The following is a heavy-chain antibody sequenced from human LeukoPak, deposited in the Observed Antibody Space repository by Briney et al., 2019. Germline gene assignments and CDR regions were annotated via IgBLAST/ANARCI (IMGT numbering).Heavy chain of an antibody. CDR1: GLTSDDYG. Sequence: RPGRSPRLSCAASGLTSDDYGMSWVRPAPGKGLEWVSGINWNGGSTGYTDSVKGRFTISRDNAKNSLYLQMNSLTAEDTALYYCARPQAATAQGPFDYWGQGTLVTVSS. CDR2: INWNGGST. J-gene: IGHJ4*02. V-gene: IGHV3-20*04. D-gene: IGHD2-15*01. CDR3: ARPQAATAQGPFDY.